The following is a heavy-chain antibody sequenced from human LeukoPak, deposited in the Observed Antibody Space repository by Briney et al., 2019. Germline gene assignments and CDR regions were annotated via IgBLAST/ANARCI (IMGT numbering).Heavy chain of an antibody. J-gene: IGHJ4*02. D-gene: IGHD3-10*01. Sequence: ASVKVSCKASGYTFTGYYMHWVRQAPGQGLEWMGWINPNSGGTNYAQKFQGWVTITRDTSISTAYMELSRLRSDDTAVYYCARGTVLLWFGESGGADYWGQGTLVTVPS. CDR2: INPNSGGT. CDR3: ARGTVLLWFGESGGADY. CDR1: GYTFTGYY. V-gene: IGHV1-2*04.